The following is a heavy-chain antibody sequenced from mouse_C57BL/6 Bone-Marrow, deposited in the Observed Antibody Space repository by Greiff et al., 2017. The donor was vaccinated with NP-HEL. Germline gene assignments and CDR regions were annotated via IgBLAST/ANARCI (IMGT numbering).Heavy chain of an antibody. CDR2: SRNKANDYTT. CDR3: ARDNSNYDAMDY. V-gene: IGHV7-1*01. J-gene: IGHJ4*01. D-gene: IGHD2-5*01. CDR1: GFTFSDFY. Sequence: DVMLVESGGGLVQSGRSLRLSCATSGFTFSDFYMEWVRQAPGKGLEWIAASRNKANDYTTEYSASVKGRFIVSRDTSQSILYLQMNALRAEDTAIYYCARDNSNYDAMDYWGQGTSVTVSS.